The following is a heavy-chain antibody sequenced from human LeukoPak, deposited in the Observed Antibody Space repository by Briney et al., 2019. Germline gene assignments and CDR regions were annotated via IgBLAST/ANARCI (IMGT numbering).Heavy chain of an antibody. V-gene: IGHV2-5*02. CDR1: GFSLSTSGVA. CDR3: ARLYSTADYHYGMDV. D-gene: IGHD5-18*01. CDR2: IYRDDDK. J-gene: IGHJ6*02. Sequence: SGPTLVNPTQTLTLTCTFSGFSLSTSGVAVGWIRQPPGKALEWLALIYRDDDKRYRPSLKSRLTITKDTSKNQVVLTVTNMDPVDTATYYCARLYSTADYHYGMDVWGQGTTVTVSS.